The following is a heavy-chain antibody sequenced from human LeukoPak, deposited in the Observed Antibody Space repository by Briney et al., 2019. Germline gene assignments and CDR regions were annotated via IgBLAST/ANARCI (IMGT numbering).Heavy chain of an antibody. J-gene: IGHJ5*02. V-gene: IGHV3-9*01. CDR1: GFTFDDYA. D-gene: IGHD3-22*01. Sequence: SLRLSCAASGFTFDDYAMHWVRQAPGKGLEWVSGISWNSGSIGYADSVKGRFTISRDNAKNTLNLQMNSLRAEDTAVYYCARDLGQYYDTSDNWFDPWGQGTLVTVSS. CDR3: ARDLGQYYDTSDNWFDP. CDR2: ISWNSGSI.